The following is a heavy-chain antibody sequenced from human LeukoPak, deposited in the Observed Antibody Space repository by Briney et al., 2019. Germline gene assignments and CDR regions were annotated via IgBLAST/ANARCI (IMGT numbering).Heavy chain of an antibody. CDR3: AIRCSGGSCYSGIHDY. J-gene: IGHJ4*02. D-gene: IGHD2-15*01. V-gene: IGHV1-2*02. CDR1: GYTFTGYY. CDR2: INPNSGDT. Sequence: ASVKVSCKASGYTFTGYYMHWVRQAPGQGLEWMGWINPNSGDTKYAQKFQGRVTMTRDTSISTAYMELSRLRSDDTAVYYCAIRCSGGSCYSGIHDYWGQGTLVTVSS.